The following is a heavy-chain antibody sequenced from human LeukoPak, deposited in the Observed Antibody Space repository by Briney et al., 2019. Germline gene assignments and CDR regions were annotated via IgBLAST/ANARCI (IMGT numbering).Heavy chain of an antibody. V-gene: IGHV4-59*01. CDR3: ARVEGDYFDY. CDR2: IYYSGRT. D-gene: IGHD3-16*01. J-gene: IGHJ4*02. CDR1: GGSITSYY. Sequence: PSETLSLTCTVSGGSITSYYWSWIRQPPGKGLEWIGYIYYSGRTNYSPSLKSRVTISLDTSKYQFSLKLSSVTAADTAVYYCARVEGDYFDYWGQGTLVTVSS.